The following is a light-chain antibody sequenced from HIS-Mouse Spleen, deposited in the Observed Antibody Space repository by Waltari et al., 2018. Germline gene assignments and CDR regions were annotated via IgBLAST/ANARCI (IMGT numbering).Light chain of an antibody. CDR2: AAS. CDR3: QQLNSYSFT. V-gene: IGKV1-9*01. J-gene: IGKJ3*01. CDR1: QGISSY. Sequence: DIRLTQSPSFLSASVGDRVTITCRASQGISSYLAWYQQKPGKAPKLLIYAASTLQSGVPSRFSGSGSGTEFTLTISSLQPEDFATYYCQQLNSYSFTFGPGTKVDIK.